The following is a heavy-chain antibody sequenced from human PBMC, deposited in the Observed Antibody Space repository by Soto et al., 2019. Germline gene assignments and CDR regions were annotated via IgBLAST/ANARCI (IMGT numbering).Heavy chain of an antibody. D-gene: IGHD3-16*01. CDR1: GGTFSSYA. CDR2: IIPIFGTA. V-gene: IGHV1-69*06. J-gene: IGHJ6*02. CDR3: SKDMTITFPIHYYYGMDV. Sequence: SVKVSCKASGGTFSSYAISWVRQAPGQGLEWMGGIIPIFGTANYAQKFQGRVTITADKSTSTAYMELSSLRSEDTAVYYCSKDMTITFPIHYYYGMDVWGQGTTVTVSS.